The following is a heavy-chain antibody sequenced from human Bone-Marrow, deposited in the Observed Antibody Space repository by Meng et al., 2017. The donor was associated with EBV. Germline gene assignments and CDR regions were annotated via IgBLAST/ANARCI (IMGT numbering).Heavy chain of an antibody. J-gene: IGHJ5*02. CDR3: ARGGTNCSGGSCYPYNWFDP. V-gene: IGHV1-46*01. D-gene: IGHD2-15*01. Sequence: VQVVQAGAEVKKPGASVKVSCKASGYTFTSYYMHWVRQAPGQGLEWMGIINPSGGSTSYAQKFQGRVTMTRDTSTSTVYMELSSLRSEDTAVYYCARGGTNCSGGSCYPYNWFDPWGRGTLVTVSS. CDR1: GYTFTSYY. CDR2: INPSGGST.